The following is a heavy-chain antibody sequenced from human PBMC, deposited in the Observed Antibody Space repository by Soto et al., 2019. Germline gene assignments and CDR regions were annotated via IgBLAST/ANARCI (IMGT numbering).Heavy chain of an antibody. Sequence: PGGSLRLSCAACGFTFSSDAMSWVRQGPGKGLEGVSAISGSGGSTYYAHSVKGRFTISRDNSKNTRYLQMTSLRAEDTAVYYCAKDRPSGLLWFGERMALFDYWGQGNL. CDR1: GFTFSSDA. CDR3: AKDRPSGLLWFGERMALFDY. J-gene: IGHJ4*02. D-gene: IGHD3-10*01. CDR2: ISGSGGST. V-gene: IGHV3-23*01.